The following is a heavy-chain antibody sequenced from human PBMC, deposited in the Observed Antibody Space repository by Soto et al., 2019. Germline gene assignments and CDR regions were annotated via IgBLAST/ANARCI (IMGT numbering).Heavy chain of an antibody. CDR3: TREKFDP. V-gene: IGHV3-74*01. CDR1: GFTFSSYW. J-gene: IGHJ5*02. CDR2: IKTDGSST. Sequence: EVQLVESGGGLVQPGGSLRLSCAASGFTFSSYWMHWVRQAPGKGLVWVSRIKTDGSSTNYADSVKGRFTISRDNAKKTLYLQMNSLRPEDTAVYYCTREKFDPWGQGTLVTVSS.